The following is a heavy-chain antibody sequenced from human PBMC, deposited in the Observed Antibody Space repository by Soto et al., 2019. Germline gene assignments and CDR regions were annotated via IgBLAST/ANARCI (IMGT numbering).Heavy chain of an antibody. CDR2: ISYDGSNK. D-gene: IGHD6-6*01. V-gene: IGHV3-30*18. CDR3: AKAVEYSSSPGDY. CDR1: GFTFSSYG. Sequence: GGSLRLSCAASGFTFSSYGMHWVRQAPGKGLEWVAVISYDGSNKYYADSVKGRFTISRDNSKNTLHLQMNSLRAEDTAVYYCAKAVEYSSSPGDYRGQGTLVTVSS. J-gene: IGHJ4*02.